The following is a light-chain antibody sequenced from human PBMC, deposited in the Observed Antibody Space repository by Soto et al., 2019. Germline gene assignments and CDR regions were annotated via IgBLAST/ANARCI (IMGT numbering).Light chain of an antibody. CDR1: HSVSTN. Sequence: IVMTQSPATLSVSPGERATLSCRASHSVSTNVAWYQQRPGQAPRLLIYGASTRPPGIPAGFSGSGSGTEFTLTISSLQSEDFALYFCQHYDTWPYTFGQGTRLEIK. CDR2: GAS. J-gene: IGKJ2*01. V-gene: IGKV3-15*01. CDR3: QHYDTWPYT.